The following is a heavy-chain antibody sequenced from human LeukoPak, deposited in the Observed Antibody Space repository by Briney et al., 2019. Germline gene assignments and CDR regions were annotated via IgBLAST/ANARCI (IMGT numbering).Heavy chain of an antibody. D-gene: IGHD6-19*01. V-gene: IGHV3-21*01. CDR2: ISSSSSYI. Sequence: GGSLRLSCAASGFTFSSYSMNWVRQATGKGLEWVSSISSSSSYIYYADSVKGRFTISRDNAKNSLYLQMNSLRAEDTAVYYCARVGVAVAGTGVDYWGQGTLVTVSS. CDR3: ARVGVAVAGTGVDY. J-gene: IGHJ4*02. CDR1: GFTFSSYS.